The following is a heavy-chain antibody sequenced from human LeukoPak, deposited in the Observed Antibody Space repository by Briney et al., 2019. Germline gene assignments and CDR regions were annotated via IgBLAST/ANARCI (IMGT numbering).Heavy chain of an antibody. V-gene: IGHV3-23*01. Sequence: PGGSLRLSCTATGFTFSTYAMSWVRQAPGKGLEWVSTISGSGGNTYYADSVKGRFTISRDNSKNTLYLQMDSLGAEDTAIYYCAKAHTTSLLTAYYCFDFWGQGTPLTVSS. CDR3: AKAHTTSLLTAYYCFDF. CDR1: GFTFSTYA. D-gene: IGHD3-9*01. J-gene: IGHJ4*02. CDR2: ISGSGGNT.